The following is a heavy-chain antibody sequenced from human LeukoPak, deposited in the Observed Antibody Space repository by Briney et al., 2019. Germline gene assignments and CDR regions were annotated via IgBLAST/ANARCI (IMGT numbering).Heavy chain of an antibody. CDR1: GFTFSSYG. CDR2: IRYDGSNK. D-gene: IGHD3-3*01. Sequence: GGSLRLSCAASGFTFSSYGMHWVRQAPGKGLEWVTFIRYDGSNKYYADSVKGRFTISRDNSKNTLYLQMNSVRAEDTAVYYCARDFRFLDDYWGQGTLVTVSS. J-gene: IGHJ4*02. V-gene: IGHV3-30*02. CDR3: ARDFRFLDDY.